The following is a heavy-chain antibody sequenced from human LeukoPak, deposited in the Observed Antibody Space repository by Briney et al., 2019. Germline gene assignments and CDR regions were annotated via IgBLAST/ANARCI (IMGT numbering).Heavy chain of an antibody. Sequence: PGGSLRLSCAASGFTFASYAMNWVRQAPGKGLEWVSSISSSSSYIYYADSVKGRFTISRDNAKNSLYLQMNSLRAEDTAVYYCARGDYGDYFDYWGQGTLVTVSS. CDR1: GFTFASYA. CDR2: ISSSSSYI. J-gene: IGHJ4*02. D-gene: IGHD4-17*01. V-gene: IGHV3-21*01. CDR3: ARGDYGDYFDY.